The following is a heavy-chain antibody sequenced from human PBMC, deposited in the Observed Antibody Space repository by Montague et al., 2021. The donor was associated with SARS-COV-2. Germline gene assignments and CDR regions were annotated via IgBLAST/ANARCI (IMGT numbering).Heavy chain of an antibody. Sequence: CAISGDSVSSNPATWNWIRQSPSIGLEWLGRTYYRSKWYHDYAISLKSRITINPDTSKNQFSLQLSSVAPEDTAVFYCARTTTRMLYPENAFDIWGQGT. J-gene: IGHJ3*02. CDR3: ARTTTRMLYPENAFDI. V-gene: IGHV6-1*01. CDR2: TYYRSKWYH. CDR1: GDSVSSNPAT. D-gene: IGHD2-15*01.